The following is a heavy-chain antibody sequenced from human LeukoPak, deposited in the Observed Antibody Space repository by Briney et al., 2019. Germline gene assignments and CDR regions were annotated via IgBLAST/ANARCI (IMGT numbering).Heavy chain of an antibody. CDR1: GGSFSGYY. J-gene: IGHJ5*02. V-gene: IGHV4-34*01. D-gene: IGHD2-2*01. CDR3: ARSEDCGSSSCYWFGP. Sequence: SETLSLTCAVYGGSFSGYYWSWIRQSPGEGLEWIGEINRPGVTKYNPSLESRVTISLDTSKNQFSLRLTSATAADTAMYYCARSEDCGSSSCYWFGPWGQGTLVTVSS. CDR2: INRPGVT.